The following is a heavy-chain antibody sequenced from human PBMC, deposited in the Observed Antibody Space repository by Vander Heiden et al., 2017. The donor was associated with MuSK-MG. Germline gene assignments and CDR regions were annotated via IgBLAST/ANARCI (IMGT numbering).Heavy chain of an antibody. CDR3: ARDRTHSGSYWAFDI. V-gene: IGHV1-69*06. Sequence: QVQLVQSGAEVKKPGSSVTVSCKASGGTFSSYAISWVRQAPGQGLEWMGGIIPIFGTANYAQKFQGGVTITADKSTSTAYMELSRLRSEDTAVYYCARDRTHSGSYWAFDIWGQGTMVTVSS. J-gene: IGHJ3*02. CDR1: GGTFSSYA. CDR2: IIPIFGTA. D-gene: IGHD1-26*01.